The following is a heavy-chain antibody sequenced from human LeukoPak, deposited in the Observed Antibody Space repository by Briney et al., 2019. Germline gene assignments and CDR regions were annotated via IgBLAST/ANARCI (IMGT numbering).Heavy chain of an antibody. D-gene: IGHD4-17*01. J-gene: IGHJ5*02. Sequence: GASVKVSCKASGYTFTGSYMHWVRQAPGQGLEWMGWINHNIGGINYAQNLQGSVTMTRDTSISTAYMELSRLRSDDTAVYYCARDDTDDYGDSPWNWFDPWGQGTLVTVSS. CDR3: ARDDTDDYGDSPWNWFDP. CDR1: GYTFTGSY. V-gene: IGHV1-2*02. CDR2: INHNIGGI.